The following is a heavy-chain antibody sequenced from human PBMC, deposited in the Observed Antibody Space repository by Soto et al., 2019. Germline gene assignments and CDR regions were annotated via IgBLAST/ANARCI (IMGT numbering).Heavy chain of an antibody. V-gene: IGHV4-39*01. CDR1: GDSISDTSYF. D-gene: IGHD3-3*01. Sequence: QLQLQESGPGLVKPSETLSLTCTVSGDSISDTSYFWGWIRQTPGKGLEWIGSVFFSGSAYYNSSLQSRVTISVDTSKNLFSLKLISVAAADSAVYYCARLKSTYAASYYGGGFFDYWGRGTLVTVSS. CDR2: VFFSGSA. J-gene: IGHJ4*02. CDR3: ARLKSTYAASYYGGGFFDY.